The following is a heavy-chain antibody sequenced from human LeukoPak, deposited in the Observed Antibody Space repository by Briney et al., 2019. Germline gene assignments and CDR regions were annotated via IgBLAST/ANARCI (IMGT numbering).Heavy chain of an antibody. J-gene: IGHJ4*02. D-gene: IGHD1-26*01. Sequence: PGGSLRLSCTASGFAFSSYWMHWVRLTPGKGLVWVSRINSDGGTTNYADSVKGRFTISRDNAKNTLYLQISSLRAEDTAVYFCARSIVGATTWFDYWGQGTLDAVSS. CDR1: GFAFSSYW. CDR3: ARSIVGATTWFDY. V-gene: IGHV3-74*01. CDR2: INSDGGTT.